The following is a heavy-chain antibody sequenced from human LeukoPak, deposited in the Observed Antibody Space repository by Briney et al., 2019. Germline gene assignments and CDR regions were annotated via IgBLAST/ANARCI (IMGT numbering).Heavy chain of an antibody. CDR3: AKDSALPDIVVVPAAKGFDY. Sequence: PGRSLRLSXAASGFTFSSYGMHWVRQAPGKGLEWVAVIWYGGSNKYYADSVKGRFTISRDNSKNTLYLQMNSLRAEDTAVYYCAKDSALPDIVVVPAAKGFDYWGQGTLVTVSS. CDR2: IWYGGSNK. V-gene: IGHV3-33*06. D-gene: IGHD2-2*01. CDR1: GFTFSSYG. J-gene: IGHJ4*02.